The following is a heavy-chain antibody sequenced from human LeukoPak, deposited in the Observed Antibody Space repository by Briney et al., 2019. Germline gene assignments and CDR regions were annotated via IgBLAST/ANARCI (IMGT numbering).Heavy chain of an antibody. Sequence: GGSLRLSCAASGFIFSSHSMNWVRQAPGKGLEWVPFISSSSTYIYYADSVKGRFTISRDNAKNSLNLQMNSLRAEDTAVYYCARDAYSSSSFDYWGQGTLVTVSS. D-gene: IGHD6-6*01. CDR2: ISSSSTYI. CDR1: GFIFSSHS. V-gene: IGHV3-21*01. CDR3: ARDAYSSSSFDY. J-gene: IGHJ4*02.